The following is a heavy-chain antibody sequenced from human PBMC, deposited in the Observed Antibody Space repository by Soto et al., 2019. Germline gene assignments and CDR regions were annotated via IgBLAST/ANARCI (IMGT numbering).Heavy chain of an antibody. Sequence: GGSLRLSCAASGFTFSSYSMSWVRQAPGKGLEWVSGFRTGADDGTTYYADSVKGRFTISRDISKNTLFLQMNSLRAEDTAIYYCAKKVNSGPGSQYFDYWGQGTLVTSPQ. J-gene: IGHJ4*02. D-gene: IGHD3-10*01. CDR3: AKKVNSGPGSQYFDY. CDR2: FRTGADDGTT. CDR1: GFTFSSYS. V-gene: IGHV3-23*01.